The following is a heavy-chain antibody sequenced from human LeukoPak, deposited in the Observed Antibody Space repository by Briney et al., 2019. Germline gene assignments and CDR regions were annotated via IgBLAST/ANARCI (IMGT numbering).Heavy chain of an antibody. D-gene: IGHD1-1*01. CDR3: ATDPNFYDAFDI. CDR1: GYTFTGYY. Sequence: VASVKVSCSASGYTFTGYYMHWVRQAPGQGLEWMGWINPNSGGTNYAQKFQGRVTMTRDTSISTAYMELSRLRSEDTAVYYCATDPNFYDAFDIWGQGTMVTVSS. CDR2: INPNSGGT. J-gene: IGHJ3*02. V-gene: IGHV1-2*02.